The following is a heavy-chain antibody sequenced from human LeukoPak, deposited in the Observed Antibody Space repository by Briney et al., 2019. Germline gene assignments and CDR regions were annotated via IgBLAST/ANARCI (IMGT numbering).Heavy chain of an antibody. CDR3: ARGRCGIAAAGTSY. D-gene: IGHD6-13*01. V-gene: IGHV4-59*01. CDR1: GDSISSYY. CDR2: IYYSGSS. Sequence: SETLSLTCTVSGDSISSYYWSWMRQPPGKGLEWIGYIYYSGSSKYNPSLKSRVTMSVDTSKNQFSLRPSSVTAADTAVYYCARGRCGIAAAGTSYWGQGTLVAVSS. J-gene: IGHJ4*02.